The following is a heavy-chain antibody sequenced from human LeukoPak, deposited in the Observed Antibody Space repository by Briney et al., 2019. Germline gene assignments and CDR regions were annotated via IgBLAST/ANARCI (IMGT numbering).Heavy chain of an antibody. CDR2: IWYDGSNK. V-gene: IGHV3-33*08. D-gene: IGHD6-13*01. CDR3: ARGSQRIAAAVDY. CDR1: GFAFNVFG. Sequence: GGSLRLSCEGSGFAFNVFGMHWVRQAPGKGLEWVAVIWYDGSNKYYADSVKGRFTISRDNSKNTLYLQMNSLRAEDTAVYYCARGSQRIAAAVDYWGQGTLVTVSS. J-gene: IGHJ4*02.